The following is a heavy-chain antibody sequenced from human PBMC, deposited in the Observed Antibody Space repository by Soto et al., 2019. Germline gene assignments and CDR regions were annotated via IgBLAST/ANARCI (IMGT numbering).Heavy chain of an antibody. Sequence: SETLSLTCSVSGGSISRSSHYWGWIRQPPGKGLEWIGNIYYNGNTYYNPSLKSRVTISMDTSKNRFSLRLSFVTAADTAVYFWRARPANFYFYGMDVWGQGTTVTVSS. CDR1: GGSISRSSHY. CDR3: RARPANFYFYGMDV. CDR2: IYYNGNT. D-gene: IGHD6-6*01. J-gene: IGHJ6*02. V-gene: IGHV4-39*02.